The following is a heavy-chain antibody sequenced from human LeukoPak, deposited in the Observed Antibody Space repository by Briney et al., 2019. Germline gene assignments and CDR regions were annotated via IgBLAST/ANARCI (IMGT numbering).Heavy chain of an antibody. Sequence: GGSLRLSCAASGFIFSNSAMHWVRQAPGKGLEWVAVISYDGSNKYYADSVKGRFTISRDNSKNTLYLQMNSLRAEDTAVYYCAKGYYDSSGFDYWGQGTLVTVSS. CDR3: AKGYYDSSGFDY. CDR2: ISYDGSNK. V-gene: IGHV3-30*18. D-gene: IGHD3-22*01. CDR1: GFIFSNSA. J-gene: IGHJ4*02.